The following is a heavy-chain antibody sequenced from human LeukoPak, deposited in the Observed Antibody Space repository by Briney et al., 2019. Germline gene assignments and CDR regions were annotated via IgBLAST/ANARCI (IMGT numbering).Heavy chain of an antibody. Sequence: SETLSLTCAVSGGSISSGGYSWSWIRQPPGKGLEWIGYIYHSGSTYHNPSLKSRVTIPVDRSKNQFSLKLSSVTAADTAVYYCARLRSGTNFDYWGQGTLVTVSS. CDR2: IYHSGST. D-gene: IGHD1-1*01. V-gene: IGHV4-30-2*01. CDR1: GGSISSGGYS. J-gene: IGHJ4*02. CDR3: ARLRSGTNFDY.